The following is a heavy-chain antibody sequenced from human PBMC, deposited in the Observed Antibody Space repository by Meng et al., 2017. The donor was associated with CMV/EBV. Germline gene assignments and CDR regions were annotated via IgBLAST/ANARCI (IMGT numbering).Heavy chain of an antibody. CDR2: ISSSSSTI. CDR1: GFTFSSYS. Sequence: GESLKISCAASGFTFSSYSMNWVRQAPGKGLEWVSYISSSSSTIYYADSVKGRFTISRDNAKNSLYLQMNSLRAEDTAVYYCARVEGCSSTSCSYFDYWGQGTLVTVSS. V-gene: IGHV3-48*04. CDR3: ARVEGCSSTSCSYFDY. J-gene: IGHJ4*02. D-gene: IGHD2-2*01.